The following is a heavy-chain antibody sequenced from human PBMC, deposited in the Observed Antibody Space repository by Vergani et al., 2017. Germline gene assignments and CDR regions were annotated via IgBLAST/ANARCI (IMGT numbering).Heavy chain of an antibody. J-gene: IGHJ6*02. CDR1: GYTFTSYA. V-gene: IGHV1-3*01. Sequence: QVQLVQSGAEVKKPGASVKVSCKASGYTFTSYAMHWVRQAPGQRLGWMGWINAGNGNTKYSQKFQGRVTITRDTSASTAYMELSSRRSEDTAVYYCARDTVVTAIRYYYYYGMDVWGQGTTVTVSS. CDR2: INAGNGNT. D-gene: IGHD2-21*02. CDR3: ARDTVVTAIRYYYYYGMDV.